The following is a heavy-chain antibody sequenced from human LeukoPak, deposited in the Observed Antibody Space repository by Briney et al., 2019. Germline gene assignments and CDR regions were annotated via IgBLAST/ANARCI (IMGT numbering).Heavy chain of an antibody. Sequence: GGSLRLSCAASGFTFSSYAMSWVRQAPGKGLEWVGRIKSKTDGGTTDYAAPVKGRFTISRDDSKNTLYLQMNSLKTEDTAVYYCTATEGSGYYCHDYWGQGTLVTVSS. J-gene: IGHJ4*02. D-gene: IGHD3-3*01. CDR2: IKSKTDGGTT. V-gene: IGHV3-15*01. CDR1: GFTFSSYA. CDR3: TATEGSGYYCHDY.